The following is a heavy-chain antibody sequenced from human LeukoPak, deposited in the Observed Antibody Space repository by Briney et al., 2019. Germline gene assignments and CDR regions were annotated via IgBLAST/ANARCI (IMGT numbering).Heavy chain of an antibody. CDR2: ISAYNGNT. J-gene: IGHJ4*02. CDR3: ARDHYYDSSGYTRSADY. D-gene: IGHD3-22*01. Sequence: ASVEVSCKASGYTFTSYGISWVRQAPGQGLEWMGWISAYNGNTNYAQKLQGRVTMTTDTSTSTAYMELRSLRSDDMAVYYCARDHYYDSSGYTRSADYWGQGTLVTVSS. V-gene: IGHV1-18*03. CDR1: GYTFTSYG.